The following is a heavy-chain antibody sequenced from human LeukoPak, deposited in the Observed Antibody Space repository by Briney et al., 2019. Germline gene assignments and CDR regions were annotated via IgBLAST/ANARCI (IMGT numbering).Heavy chain of an antibody. Sequence: GASVKVSCKASGGTFSSYAISWVRQAPGQGLEWMGRIIPILGIANYAQKFQGRVTITADKSTSTAYMELSSLRSEDTAVYYCAREGEWCYLDYWGQGTLVTVSS. CDR1: GGTFSSYA. J-gene: IGHJ4*02. D-gene: IGHD3-16*01. V-gene: IGHV1-69*04. CDR3: AREGEWCYLDY. CDR2: IIPILGIA.